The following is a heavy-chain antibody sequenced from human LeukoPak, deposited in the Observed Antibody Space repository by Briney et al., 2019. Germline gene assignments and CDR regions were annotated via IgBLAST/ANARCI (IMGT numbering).Heavy chain of an antibody. D-gene: IGHD3-3*01. CDR1: GYTFTSYG. CDR2: ISAYNGNT. V-gene: IGHV1-18*01. J-gene: IGHJ6*03. CDR3: ARRFMAYYYMDV. Sequence: ASVKVSCKASGYTFTSYGISWVRQAPGQGLEWMGWISAYNGNTNYAQKLQGRVTMTTDTSTSTAYMELRSLRSYDTAVYYCARRFMAYYYMDVWGKGTTVTVSS.